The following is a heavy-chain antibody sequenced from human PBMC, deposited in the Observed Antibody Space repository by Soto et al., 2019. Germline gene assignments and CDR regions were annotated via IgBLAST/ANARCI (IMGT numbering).Heavy chain of an antibody. D-gene: IGHD6-13*01. Sequence: QVQLVQSGAEVKKPGASVKVSCKASGYTFSNYDIIWVRQATGQGLEWMGWMNPNSGNTGYAQRFQGRVTMTRNTSINTAYMELSSLRSEDTAVYYCAREIEAADYWGQGTLVTVSS. CDR1: GYTFSNYD. J-gene: IGHJ4*02. CDR3: AREIEAADY. V-gene: IGHV1-8*01. CDR2: MNPNSGNT.